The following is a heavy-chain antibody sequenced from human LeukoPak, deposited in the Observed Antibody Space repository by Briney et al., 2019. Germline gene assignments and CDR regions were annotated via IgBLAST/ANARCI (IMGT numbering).Heavy chain of an antibody. CDR2: INHSGST. D-gene: IGHD2-2*01. Sequence: SETLSLTCAVYGGSFSGYYWSWIRQPPGKGLEWIGEINHSGSTNYNPSLKSRVTISVDTSKNQFSLKLSSVTAADTAVYYCARHLIKTRLGYCSSTSCYPRQRGYSGYGGFDYWGQGTLVTVSS. CDR1: GGSFSGYY. J-gene: IGHJ4*02. V-gene: IGHV4-34*01. CDR3: ARHLIKTRLGYCSSTSCYPRQRGYSGYGGFDY.